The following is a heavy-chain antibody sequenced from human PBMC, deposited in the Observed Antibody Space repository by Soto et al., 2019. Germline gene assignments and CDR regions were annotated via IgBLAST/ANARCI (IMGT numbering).Heavy chain of an antibody. D-gene: IGHD4-17*01. CDR2: ISGSGGST. CDR1: GFTFSSYP. Sequence: EVQLLESGGGLVQPGGSLRLSCAASGFTFSSYPISWVRQAPGKGLEWVSAISGSGGSTYYADSVKGRFTISRDNSKNTVFLQMNSRRAEDTAIYFCAREAVTAPRVAFDYWGQGTLVTVSS. J-gene: IGHJ4*02. V-gene: IGHV3-23*01. CDR3: AREAVTAPRVAFDY.